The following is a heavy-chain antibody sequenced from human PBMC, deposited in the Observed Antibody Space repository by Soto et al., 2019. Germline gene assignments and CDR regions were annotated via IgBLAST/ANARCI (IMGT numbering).Heavy chain of an antibody. J-gene: IGHJ4*02. Sequence: EVPLVASGGGLVQPGGSLRLSCAASGFTVSSNYMSWVRQAPGKGLAWVSVIYSGGGTYYADSVKGRFTISRDNSKNTVYLQMNSLRAEDTAVYYCARVGYSSGWLRNWGQGTLGTVSA. CDR1: GFTVSSNY. V-gene: IGHV3-66*01. CDR3: ARVGYSSGWLRN. CDR2: IYSGGGT. D-gene: IGHD6-19*01.